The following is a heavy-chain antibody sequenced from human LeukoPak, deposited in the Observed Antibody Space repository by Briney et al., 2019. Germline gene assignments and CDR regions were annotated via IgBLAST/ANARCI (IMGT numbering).Heavy chain of an antibody. CDR3: AEAVEYYYYGMDV. CDR1: GFTVSSNY. V-gene: IGHV3-66*02. D-gene: IGHD2-21*01. Sequence: GGSLRLSCVASGFTVSSNYMSWVRQAPGKGLEWVSVIYSGGSTYYADSVKGRFTISRDNSKNTLYLQMNSLRAEDTAVYYCAEAVEYYYYGMDVWGQGTTVTVSS. CDR2: IYSGGST. J-gene: IGHJ6*02.